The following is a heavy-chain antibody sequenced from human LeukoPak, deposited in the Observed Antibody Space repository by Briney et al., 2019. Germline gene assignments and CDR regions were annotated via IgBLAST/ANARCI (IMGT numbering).Heavy chain of an antibody. V-gene: IGHV1-58*02. CDR2: IVVGSGNT. Sequence: ASVKVSCMASGFTFTSSAMQWVRQARGQRLEWIGWIVVGSGNTNYAQKFQERVTITRDMSTSTAYMELSSLRSEDTAVYYCAALTGDYSIEGDYYYYYMDVWGKGTTVTVSS. CDR3: AALTGDYSIEGDYYYYYMDV. CDR1: GFTFTSSA. D-gene: IGHD2-21*01. J-gene: IGHJ6*03.